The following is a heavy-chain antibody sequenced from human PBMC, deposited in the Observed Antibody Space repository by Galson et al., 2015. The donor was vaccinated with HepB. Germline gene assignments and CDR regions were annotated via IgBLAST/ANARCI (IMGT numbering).Heavy chain of an antibody. CDR3: ARGQVGAIIDGNYYYGMDV. D-gene: IGHD1-26*01. J-gene: IGHJ6*02. CDR1: GFTFSIYS. V-gene: IGHV3-21*01. Sequence: SLRLSCAASGFTFSIYSVNWVRQAPGKGLEWVSCISRSSTYTYYADSVKGRFTISRDNAKNSLYLRMNSLRAEDTAVYYCARGQVGAIIDGNYYYGMDVWGQGTTVTVSS. CDR2: ISRSSTYT.